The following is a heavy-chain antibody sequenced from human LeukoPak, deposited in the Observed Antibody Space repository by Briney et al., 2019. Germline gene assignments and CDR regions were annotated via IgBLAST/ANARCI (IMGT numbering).Heavy chain of an antibody. D-gene: IGHD3-10*01. Sequence: SGGSLRLSCAASGFTFSNYAMSWVRQAPGKGREWVSAISGSGGTTYYADSVNGRFTISRDNSKNTLYLQMNSLRAEDTAVYYCAKQAPGYYGSGSYYKGYFQQWGQGTLVTVSS. CDR2: ISGSGGTT. CDR3: AKQAPGYYGSGSYYKGYFQQ. V-gene: IGHV3-23*01. CDR1: GFTFSNYA. J-gene: IGHJ1*01.